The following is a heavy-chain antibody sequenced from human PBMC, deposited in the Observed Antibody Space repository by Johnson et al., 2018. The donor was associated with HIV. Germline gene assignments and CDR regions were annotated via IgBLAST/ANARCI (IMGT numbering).Heavy chain of an antibody. Sequence: VQLVESGGGLVQPGGSLRLSCAASGFTFSSYWMSWVRQAPGKGLEWVANIKQDGSEKYYVDSVKGRFTISRENAKNSLYLQMNSLRAGDTAVYYCARESPGYAFDIWGQGTMVTVSS. V-gene: IGHV3-7*01. D-gene: IGHD1-1*01. J-gene: IGHJ3*02. CDR3: ARESPGYAFDI. CDR2: IKQDGSEK. CDR1: GFTFSSYW.